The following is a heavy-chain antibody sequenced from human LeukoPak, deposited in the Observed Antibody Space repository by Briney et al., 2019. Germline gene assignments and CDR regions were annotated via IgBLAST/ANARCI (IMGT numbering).Heavy chain of an antibody. CDR2: ISYDGSNK. CDR1: GFTFSSYA. V-gene: IGHV3-30*04. D-gene: IGHD3-9*01. CDR3: ARTLAGSDILTGYPGY. Sequence: GGSLRLSCAASGFTFSSYAMHWVRQAPGKGLEWVAVISYDGSNKYYADSVKGRFTISRDNSKNTLYLQMNCLRAEDTAVYYCARTLAGSDILTGYPGYWGQGTLVTVSS. J-gene: IGHJ4*02.